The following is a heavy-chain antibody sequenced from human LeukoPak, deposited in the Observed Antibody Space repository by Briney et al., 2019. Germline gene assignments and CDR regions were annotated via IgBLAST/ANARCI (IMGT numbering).Heavy chain of an antibody. D-gene: IGHD6-13*01. CDR2: ISAGGTI. CDR3: AKVDRGDYSSSPVPYYNYYMNV. CDR1: GFTFSDYY. J-gene: IGHJ6*03. Sequence: GGSLRLSCTASGFTFSDYYMSWIRQAPGKGLEWVSYISAGGTIYYVDSVKGRFTISRDNAKNLLYLHMNSLRVEDTAVYYCAKVDRGDYSSSPVPYYNYYMNVWGKGTTVTVSS. V-gene: IGHV3-11*01.